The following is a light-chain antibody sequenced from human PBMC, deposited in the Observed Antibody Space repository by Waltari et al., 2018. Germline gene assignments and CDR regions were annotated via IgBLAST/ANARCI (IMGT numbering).Light chain of an antibody. CDR2: WAS. CDR3: QQCYTFPYT. Sequence: DIVLTQSPEYLPVSLGERATINCKSSQSVVFSSNNKNYLAWYQQKPVQPPKVLITWASTRESGVPDRFSGSGSETDFTLTISSLQAEDVAVYYCQQCYTFPYTFGQGTKLEIK. CDR1: QSVVFSSNNKNY. J-gene: IGKJ2*01. V-gene: IGKV4-1*01.